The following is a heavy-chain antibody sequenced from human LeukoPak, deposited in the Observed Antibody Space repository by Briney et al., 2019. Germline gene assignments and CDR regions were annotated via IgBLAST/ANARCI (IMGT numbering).Heavy chain of an antibody. CDR1: EFPFSTYH. V-gene: IGHV3-21*01. CDR2: LSSSSSSFI. J-gene: IGHJ4*02. D-gene: IGHD3-10*01. CDR3: ARGTYWSPLDFDY. Sequence: PGGSLRLSCAASEFPFSTYHMHWVRQAPGKGLEWVSSLSSSSSSFIYYADSVKGRFTISRDNAKNSLYLQMNSLRAEDTAVYYCARGTYWSPLDFDYWGQGTLVTVSS.